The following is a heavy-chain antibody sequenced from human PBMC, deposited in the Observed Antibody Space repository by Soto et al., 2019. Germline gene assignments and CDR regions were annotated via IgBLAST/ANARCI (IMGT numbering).Heavy chain of an antibody. Sequence: GESLKISCKGSGYTFTNYWIGWVRQMPGKGLEWLGIIYPGDSDTKYNPSFQGQVTISADKSITTTYLQWSSLKASDTAIYYCAASILYYGMDVWGQGTTVTVSS. CDR1: GYTFTNYW. J-gene: IGHJ6*02. CDR3: AASILYYGMDV. CDR2: IYPGDSDT. V-gene: IGHV5-51*01.